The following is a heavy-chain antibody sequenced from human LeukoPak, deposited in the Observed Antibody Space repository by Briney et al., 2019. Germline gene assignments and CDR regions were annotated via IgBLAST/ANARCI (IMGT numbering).Heavy chain of an antibody. D-gene: IGHD2-8*02. V-gene: IGHV3-30*02. J-gene: IGHJ5*02. CDR3: AKDGHYCTATSCFSSWLDP. Sequence: PGGSLRLSCAASGFVFSDYGMHWVRQAPGKGLEWVTFVRYDGNNQYYADSVKGRFTISRDNSKNTLYLQMRGLRSEDTAFYYCAKDGHYCTATSCFSSWLDPWGPGTLVTVSS. CDR1: GFVFSDYG. CDR2: VRYDGNNQ.